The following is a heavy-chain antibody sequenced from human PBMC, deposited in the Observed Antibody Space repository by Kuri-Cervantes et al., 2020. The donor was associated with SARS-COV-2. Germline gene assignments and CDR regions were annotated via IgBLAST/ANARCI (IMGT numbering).Heavy chain of an antibody. CDR3: ARASLDLTIFGVAYDAFDI. J-gene: IGHJ3*02. CDR1: GFTFSNYS. D-gene: IGHD3-3*01. CDR2: INSDGSST. V-gene: IGHV3-74*01. Sequence: GESLKISCAASGFTFSNYSMNWVRQAPGKGLVWVSRINSDGSSTSYADSVKGRFTISRDNAKNTLYLQMNSLRAEDTAVYYCARASLDLTIFGVAYDAFDIWGQGTMVTVSS.